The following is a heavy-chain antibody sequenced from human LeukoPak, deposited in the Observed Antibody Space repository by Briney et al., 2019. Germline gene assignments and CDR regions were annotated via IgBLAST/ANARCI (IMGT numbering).Heavy chain of an antibody. V-gene: IGHV1-2*02. Sequence: ASVTVSCTASGYTFTGYYMHWVRQAPGQGLEWMGWISPNSGGTNYAQKFQGRVTMTRDTSISTAYMELSRLRSDDTAVYYCARVEREETTTGAFDIWGQGTMVTVSS. D-gene: IGHD1-26*01. CDR3: ARVEREETTTGAFDI. J-gene: IGHJ3*02. CDR1: GYTFTGYY. CDR2: ISPNSGGT.